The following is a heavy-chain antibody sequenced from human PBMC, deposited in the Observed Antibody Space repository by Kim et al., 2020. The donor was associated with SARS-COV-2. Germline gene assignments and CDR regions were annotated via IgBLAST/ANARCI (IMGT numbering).Heavy chain of an antibody. Sequence: SETLSLTCAVYGGSFSGYYWSWIRQPPGKGLEWIGEINHSRSSNFNPSLESRITLSVDTSRNQFSLKLSSVTAADTAVFYCARGDYYDSSGYYSPNWFDS. V-gene: IGHV4-34*01. CDR2: INHSRSS. CDR3: ARGDYYDSSGYYSPNWFDS. D-gene: IGHD3-22*01. J-gene: IGHJ5*01. CDR1: GGSFSGYY.